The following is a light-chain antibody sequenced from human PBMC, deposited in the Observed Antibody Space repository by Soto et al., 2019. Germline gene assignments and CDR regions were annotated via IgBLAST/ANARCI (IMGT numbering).Light chain of an antibody. CDR2: DNT. J-gene: IGLJ2*01. CDR3: QSFDKYLTDVV. Sequence: QSVQTQSPSVSGAPGYRVAIACTGSSSDIGAGYRVRWYQQVPGTAPKLLIYDNTNRPSGVSVRFSGSKSGTSASLAISGLQAEDEADYYCQSFDKYLTDVVFGGGTKVTVL. V-gene: IGLV1-40*01. CDR1: SSDIGAGYR.